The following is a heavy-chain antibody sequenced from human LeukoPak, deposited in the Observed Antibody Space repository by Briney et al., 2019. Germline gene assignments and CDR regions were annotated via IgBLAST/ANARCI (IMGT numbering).Heavy chain of an antibody. D-gene: IGHD2-2*01. Sequence: SETLSLTCAVYGGSFSGYYWSWIRQPPGKGLEWIGEINHSGSTNYNPSLKSRVTISVDTSKNQFSLRLSSVTAADTAVYYCASGYCSSTSCYSETNYWGQGTLVTVSS. V-gene: IGHV4-34*01. CDR2: INHSGST. J-gene: IGHJ4*02. CDR3: ASGYCSSTSCYSETNY. CDR1: GGSFSGYY.